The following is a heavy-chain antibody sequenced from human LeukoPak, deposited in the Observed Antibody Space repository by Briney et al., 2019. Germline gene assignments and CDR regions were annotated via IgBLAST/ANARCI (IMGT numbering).Heavy chain of an antibody. Sequence: GASLRLSCAASGFIFSNYAMYWVRQAPGKGLEWVSAISGRSDNTYYADSVKGRFTLSRDSSKNTLYLQMNSLRAEDTAVYYCAKEVQTVAGTEFDYWGQGTLVTVSS. J-gene: IGHJ4*02. CDR2: ISGRSDNT. V-gene: IGHV3-23*01. CDR3: AKEVQTVAGTEFDY. D-gene: IGHD6-19*01. CDR1: GFIFSNYA.